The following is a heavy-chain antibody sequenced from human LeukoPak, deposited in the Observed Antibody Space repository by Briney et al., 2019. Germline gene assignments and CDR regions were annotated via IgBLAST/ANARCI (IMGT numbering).Heavy chain of an antibody. J-gene: IGHJ4*02. Sequence: GGSLRLSCAASGFTFSSYWMHWVRQAPGKGLVWVSRIGSDGSTTRYADSVKGRFTVSRDNAKNTLFLQMNSLRAEDTAVYYCARDQVSSSSTIADWGQGTLVTVSS. CDR2: IGSDGSTT. D-gene: IGHD6-6*01. CDR3: ARDQVSSSSTIAD. V-gene: IGHV3-74*01. CDR1: GFTFSSYW.